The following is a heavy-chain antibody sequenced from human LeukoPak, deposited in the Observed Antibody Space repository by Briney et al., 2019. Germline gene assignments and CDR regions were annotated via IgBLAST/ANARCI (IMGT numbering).Heavy chain of an antibody. CDR3: ARDKDRSSAGRCYLPDD. D-gene: IGHD2-15*01. CDR1: EFTFSSYN. CDR2: INPSSSYI. V-gene: IGHV3-21*01. J-gene: IGHJ4*02. Sequence: GGSVRLSRVASEFTFSSYNMNWVRQAPGRGLEWLSSINPSSSYINYADSVKGRFTISRAKAKNSVYLQMSSLRAEDTAVYYCARDKDRSSAGRCYLPDDWGQGTLVTVSS.